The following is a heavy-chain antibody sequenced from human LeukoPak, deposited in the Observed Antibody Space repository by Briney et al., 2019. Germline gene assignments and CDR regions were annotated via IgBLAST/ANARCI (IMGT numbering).Heavy chain of an antibody. Sequence: GGSLRLSCEASGFTFGNFGMTWVRQAPGKGLQWVSGITGSSTWTYYAASVKGRFTVSRDNSRNTLHLQMNSLRADDTAVYYCARELVSSGTGYFDLWGRGTLVTVSS. CDR3: ARELVSSGTGYFDL. D-gene: IGHD3-10*01. CDR1: GFTFGNFG. J-gene: IGHJ2*01. V-gene: IGHV3-23*01. CDR2: ITGSSTWT.